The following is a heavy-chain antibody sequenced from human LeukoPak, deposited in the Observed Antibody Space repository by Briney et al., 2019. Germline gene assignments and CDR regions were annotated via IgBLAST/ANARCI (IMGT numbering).Heavy chain of an antibody. J-gene: IGHJ6*03. CDR2: ISSDGNNE. CDR3: ATTGVPCGGGTCYSYYYYYFMDV. Sequence: PGKSLRLSCVDSGFTFSTYTIHWVRQAPGKGLEWVALISSDGNNEYYADSVKGRFTISRDNSKNTLFLQMNSLRPEDTAIYYCATTGVPCGGGTCYSYYYYYFMDVWGKGTTVTVSS. CDR1: GFTFSTYT. V-gene: IGHV3-30-3*01. D-gene: IGHD2-15*01.